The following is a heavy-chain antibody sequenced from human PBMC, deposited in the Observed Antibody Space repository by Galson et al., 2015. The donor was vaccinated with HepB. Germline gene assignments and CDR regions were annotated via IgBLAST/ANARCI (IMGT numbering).Heavy chain of an antibody. Sequence: ETLSLTCTVSGGSISSTSYYWGWIRQPPGKGLEWIGTVYYSGTTYYNPSLKSRVTISVDTSKNQFSLKLSSVTAADTAVYYCARALRYFDWSYGMDVWGQGTTVTVSS. CDR3: ARALRYFDWSYGMDV. CDR1: GGSISSTSYY. D-gene: IGHD3-9*01. V-gene: IGHV4-39*07. CDR2: VYYSGTT. J-gene: IGHJ6*02.